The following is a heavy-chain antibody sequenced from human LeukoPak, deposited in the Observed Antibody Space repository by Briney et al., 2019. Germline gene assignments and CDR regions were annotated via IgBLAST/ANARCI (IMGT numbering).Heavy chain of an antibody. CDR2: INHSGST. V-gene: IGHV4-34*01. Sequence: SETLSLTCAGYGGSFSGYYWSWIRQPPGKGLEWIGEINHSGSTNYNPSLKSRVTISVDTSKNQFSLKLSSVTAADTAVYYCARGSGRSGWYGYWGQGTLVTVSS. D-gene: IGHD6-19*01. J-gene: IGHJ4*02. CDR3: ARGSGRSGWYGY. CDR1: GGSFSGYY.